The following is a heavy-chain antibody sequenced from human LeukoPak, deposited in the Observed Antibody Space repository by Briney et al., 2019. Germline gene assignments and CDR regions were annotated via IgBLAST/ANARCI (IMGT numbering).Heavy chain of an antibody. Sequence: PGGSLRLSCAASGFSLSNFWMGWVRQAPGKGLEWVANMNQDGSQRNYVDSVKGRFTISRDSANNSVYLQMNSLRAEDTAFYYCARDTPRGRFDSWGQGTLVTVSS. V-gene: IGHV3-7*01. CDR2: MNQDGSQR. CDR1: GFSLSNFW. CDR3: ARDTPRGRFDS. J-gene: IGHJ4*02.